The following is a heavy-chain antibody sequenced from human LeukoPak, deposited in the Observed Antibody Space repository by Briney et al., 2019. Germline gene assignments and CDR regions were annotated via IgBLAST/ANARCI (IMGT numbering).Heavy chain of an antibody. D-gene: IGHD1-26*01. Sequence: GSLRLSCAASGFPFSSYSMNWVRQAPGKGLEWVSSISSSSSYIYYADSVKGRFTISRDNAKNSLYLQMNSLRAEDTAVYYCAREGIVGATTDYWGQGTLVTVSS. J-gene: IGHJ4*02. CDR2: ISSSSSYI. V-gene: IGHV3-21*01. CDR1: GFPFSSYS. CDR3: AREGIVGATTDY.